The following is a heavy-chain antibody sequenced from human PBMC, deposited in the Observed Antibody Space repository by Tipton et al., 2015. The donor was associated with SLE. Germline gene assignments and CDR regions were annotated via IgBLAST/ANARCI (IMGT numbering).Heavy chain of an antibody. CDR2: ISSNGGST. V-gene: IGHV3-64*02. J-gene: IGHJ2*01. CDR1: GFTFSSYA. CDR3: ARAGPYYDF. Sequence: SLRLSCAASGFTFSSYAMHWVRQAPGKGLVYVSAISSNGGSTYYADSVKGRFTISRDNSKNTLYLQMGSLRAEDMAVYYCARAGPYYDFWGRGTLVTVSS. D-gene: IGHD3-10*01.